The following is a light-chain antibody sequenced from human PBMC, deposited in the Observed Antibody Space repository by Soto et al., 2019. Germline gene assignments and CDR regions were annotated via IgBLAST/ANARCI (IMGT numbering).Light chain of an antibody. V-gene: IGKV1-9*01. CDR3: QQRSNWPIT. CDR1: QGISSY. J-gene: IGKJ5*01. Sequence: DIQMTQSPSTLSGSVGDRVTITCRASQGISSYLAWYQQKPGKAPKLLIYDASTLQSGVPSRFSGSGSGTEFTLTISSLEPEDFAVYYCQQRSNWPITFGQGTRLEI. CDR2: DAS.